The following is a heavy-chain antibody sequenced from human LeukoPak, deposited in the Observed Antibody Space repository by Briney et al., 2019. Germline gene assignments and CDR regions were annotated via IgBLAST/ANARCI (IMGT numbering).Heavy chain of an antibody. Sequence: PGGSLRLSCAASGFTFSSYSMNWVRQAPGKGLECVSSISSSSSYIYYADSVKGRFTISRDNAKNSLYLQMNSLRAEDTAVYYCARARGNNYGFFDYWGQGILVTVSS. CDR2: ISSSSSYI. CDR1: GFTFSSYS. D-gene: IGHD3/OR15-3a*01. V-gene: IGHV3-21*01. J-gene: IGHJ4*02. CDR3: ARARGNNYGFFDY.